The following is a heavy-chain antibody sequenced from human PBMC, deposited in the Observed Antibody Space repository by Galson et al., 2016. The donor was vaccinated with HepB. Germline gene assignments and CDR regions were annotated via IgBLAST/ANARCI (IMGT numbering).Heavy chain of an antibody. D-gene: IGHD3-16*02. J-gene: IGHJ4*02. CDR3: AKSGVWGTHRSPDY. Sequence: SLRLSCAASGFPFSPYAMSWARQPPGKGLEWVSSLSGSGDVTHHADSVKGRFTISRDNSKNTLYLQMNSLGAEDTALYYCAKSGVWGTHRSPDYWGQGTLVTVSS. CDR1: GFPFSPYA. CDR2: LSGSGDVT. V-gene: IGHV3-23*01.